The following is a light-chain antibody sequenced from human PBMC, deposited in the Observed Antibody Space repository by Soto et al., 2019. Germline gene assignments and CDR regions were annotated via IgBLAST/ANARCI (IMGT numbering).Light chain of an antibody. Sequence: DIQMTQSPSTLSASVGDRVTITCRASQSINTWLAWYQQTPGKAPKLLIYDASNLESGVPSRFSGSGSGTEFTLTISSLQPDDFATYYCQQYNSYLWTFGQGTKVDIK. V-gene: IGKV1-5*01. CDR2: DAS. J-gene: IGKJ1*01. CDR1: QSINTW. CDR3: QQYNSYLWT.